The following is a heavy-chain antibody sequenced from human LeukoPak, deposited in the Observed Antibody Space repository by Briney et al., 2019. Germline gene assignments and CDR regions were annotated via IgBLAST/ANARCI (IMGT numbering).Heavy chain of an antibody. CDR3: AREGYDSSDY. Sequence: PSETLSLTCAVSGGSISSSNWWSWVRQPPGKGLEWIGEIYHSGSTNYNPSLKSRVTISVDTSKNQFSLKLSSVTAADTAVYYCAREGYDSSDYWGQGTLVTVSS. CDR1: GGSISSSNW. CDR2: IYHSGST. D-gene: IGHD3-22*01. V-gene: IGHV4-4*02. J-gene: IGHJ4*02.